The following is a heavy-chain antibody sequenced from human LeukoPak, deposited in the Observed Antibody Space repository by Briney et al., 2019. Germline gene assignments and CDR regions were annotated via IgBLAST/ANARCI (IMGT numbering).Heavy chain of an antibody. J-gene: IGHJ5*02. CDR2: IHYSGST. CDR1: GDSISSGAYY. V-gene: IGHV4-31*03. CDR3: ARSIKEENWFDP. D-gene: IGHD3-10*01. Sequence: SSETLSLTCTDTGDSISSGAYYWNWIRQRPGKGLEWIGFIHYSGSTYYNPSLKSRVSILVDTSKKQFSLKLRYVTAADTAVYLCARSIKEENWFDPWGQGTLVTVSS.